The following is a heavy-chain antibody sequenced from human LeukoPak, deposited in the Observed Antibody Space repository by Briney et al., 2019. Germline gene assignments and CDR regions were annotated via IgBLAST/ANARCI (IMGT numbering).Heavy chain of an antibody. CDR2: ISAYNGNT. V-gene: IGHV1-18*01. D-gene: IGHD3-10*01. J-gene: IGHJ4*02. Sequence: ASVKVSCKASGGTFSSYAISWVRQAPGQGLEWMGWISAYNGNTNYAQKLQGRVTMTTDTSTSTAYMELRSLRSDDTAVYYCARGLTSYYSKGNDYWGQGTLVTVSS. CDR3: ARGLTSYYSKGNDY. CDR1: GGTFSSYA.